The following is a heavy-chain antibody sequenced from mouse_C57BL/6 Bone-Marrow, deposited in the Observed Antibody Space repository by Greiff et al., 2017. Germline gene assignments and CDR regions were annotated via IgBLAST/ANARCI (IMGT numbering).Heavy chain of an antibody. CDR1: GFTFSSYA. CDR2: ISDGGSYT. D-gene: IGHD5-1-1*01. CDR3: ARDENTFAY. J-gene: IGHJ3*01. Sequence: EVHLVESGGGLVKPGGSLKLSCAASGFTFSSYAMSWVRQTPEKRLEWVATISDGGSYTYYPDNVKGRFTISRDNAKNNLYLQMSHLKSEDTAMYYCARDENTFAYWGQGTLVTVSA. V-gene: IGHV5-4*01.